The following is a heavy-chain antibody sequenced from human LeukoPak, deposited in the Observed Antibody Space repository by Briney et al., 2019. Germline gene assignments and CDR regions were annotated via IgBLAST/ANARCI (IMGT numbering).Heavy chain of an antibody. CDR3: ARFSEFGELSGY. D-gene: IGHD3-10*01. Sequence: GGSLRLSCAASGFTFSSYWMHWVRQAPGKGLVWVSRINSDGSSTNYADSAKGRFTISRDNAKNALYLQMNSLRAEDTAVYYCARFSEFGELSGYWGQGTLVTVSS. J-gene: IGHJ4*02. CDR2: INSDGSST. V-gene: IGHV3-74*01. CDR1: GFTFSSYW.